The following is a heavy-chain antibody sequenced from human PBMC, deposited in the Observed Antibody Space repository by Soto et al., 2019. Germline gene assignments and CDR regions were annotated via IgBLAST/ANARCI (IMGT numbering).Heavy chain of an antibody. D-gene: IGHD3-22*01. CDR2: ISSSSYI. CDR3: AREYDSSGYYYPALDY. CDR1: GFKFSSYA. V-gene: IGHV3-21*01. J-gene: IGHJ4*02. Sequence: GESLQISYEASGFKFSSYAMSWARQATGKGLEWVSSISSSSYIYYADSVKGRFTISRDNAKNSLYLQMNSLRAEDTAVYYCAREYDSSGYYYPALDYWGQGTLVTVSS.